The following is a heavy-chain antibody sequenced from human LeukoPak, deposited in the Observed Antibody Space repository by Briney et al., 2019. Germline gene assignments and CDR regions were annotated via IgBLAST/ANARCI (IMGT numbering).Heavy chain of an antibody. CDR1: GYSFTSYW. Sequence: GESLKISCKGSGYSFTSYWIGWVRQAPGQGLEWMGIINPSGGSTSYAQKFQGRVTMTRDTSTSTVYMELSSLRSEDTAVYYCARTYDYVWGSYSPFDYWGQGTLVTVSS. CDR2: INPSGGST. CDR3: ARTYDYVWGSYSPFDY. V-gene: IGHV1-46*01. D-gene: IGHD3-16*01. J-gene: IGHJ4*02.